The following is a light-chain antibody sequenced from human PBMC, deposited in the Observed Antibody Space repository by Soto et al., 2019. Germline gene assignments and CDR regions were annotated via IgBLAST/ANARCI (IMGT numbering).Light chain of an antibody. J-gene: IGLJ3*02. CDR2: EVS. Sequence: QSALTQPASVSGSPGQSITISCTGTSSDVGSYNLVSWYQQHPGKAPKLMIYEVSKRHSGVSNRFSGSKSGNTASLTISGLQAEDEADYYCCSYAGSRRVFGGGTKLTVL. CDR3: CSYAGSRRV. V-gene: IGLV2-23*02. CDR1: SSDVGSYNL.